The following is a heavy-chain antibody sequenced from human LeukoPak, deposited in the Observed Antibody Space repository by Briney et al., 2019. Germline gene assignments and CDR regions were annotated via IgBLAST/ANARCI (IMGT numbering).Heavy chain of an antibody. V-gene: IGHV3-9*01. CDR3: AKDAADYYDSSGYYFNY. CDR2: ISWNSGSI. D-gene: IGHD3-22*01. J-gene: IGHJ4*02. CDR1: GFTFDDYA. Sequence: GGSLRLSCAASGFTFDDYAMHWVRQAPGKGLEWVSGISWNSGSIGYADSVKGRFTISRDNSKNTLYLQMNSLRAEDTAVYYCAKDAADYYDSSGYYFNYWGQGTLVTVSS.